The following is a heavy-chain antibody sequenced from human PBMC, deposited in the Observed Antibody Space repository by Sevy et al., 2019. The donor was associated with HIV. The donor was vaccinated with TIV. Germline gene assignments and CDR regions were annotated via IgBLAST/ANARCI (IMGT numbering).Heavy chain of an antibody. CDR3: AREGCTKPHDY. CDR1: GFTFSKYS. D-gene: IGHD2-8*01. CDR2: LSFGCGEI. Sequence: GGSLILSCAASGFTFSKYSMSWVRQPPGKGLEWVSTLSFGCGEINHADSVKGRFTISRDNSENSLYLQMNNLRAEDTAVYYCAREGCTKPHDYWGQGTLVTVSS. J-gene: IGHJ4*02. V-gene: IGHV3-23*01.